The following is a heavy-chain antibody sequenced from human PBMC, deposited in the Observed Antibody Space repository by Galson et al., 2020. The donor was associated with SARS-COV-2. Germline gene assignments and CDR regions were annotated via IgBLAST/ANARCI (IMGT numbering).Heavy chain of an antibody. CDR2: ISYDGSNK. D-gene: IGHD3-22*01. CDR3: AKGGRDSSDYYRFYYFYMDV. V-gene: IGHV3-30*18. J-gene: IGHJ6*03. CDR1: GFSFSTYG. Sequence: GGSLRLSCAASGFSFSTYGMHWVRQAPGKGLEWVTVISYDGSNKYYADSVKGRFTISRDNSKNTLYLQMNNLRPEDTAVYYCAKGGRDSSDYYRFYYFYMDVWGKGTTVTVSS.